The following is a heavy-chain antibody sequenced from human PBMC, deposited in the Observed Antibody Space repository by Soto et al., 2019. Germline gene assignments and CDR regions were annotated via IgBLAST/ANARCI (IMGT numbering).Heavy chain of an antibody. D-gene: IGHD2-2*01. CDR1: GGSISGGGYS. CDR3: ARGSADSLVVVQAAQGYYYYYGMEV. V-gene: IGHV4-34*01. CDR2: INHSGST. J-gene: IGHJ6*02. Sequence: SETLSLSCAVSGGSISGGGYSWSWIRQPPWKGLELIWAINHSGSTDYNPSLKSRVTISVDTAKNQFSLKLSSVTAPDTPVYLCARGSADSLVVVQAAQGYYYYYGMEVWAQGTTVPVYS.